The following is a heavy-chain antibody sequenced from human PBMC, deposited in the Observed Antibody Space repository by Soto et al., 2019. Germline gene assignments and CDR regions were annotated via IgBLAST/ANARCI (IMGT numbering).Heavy chain of an antibody. J-gene: IGHJ4*02. CDR2: IYHSGSF. V-gene: IGHV4-30-2*01. D-gene: IGHD2-15*01. CDR1: GGSISIGTYS. CDR3: VRASGYCSGGTCFPIDY. Sequence: SETLSLTCDVSGGSISIGTYSWNWIRQPPGKGLEWIGYIYHSGSFYYNPSLKSRVTISIDRSKNQFSLNLSSVTAADTAVYYCVRASGYCSGGTCFPIDYWGRATLVSVSS.